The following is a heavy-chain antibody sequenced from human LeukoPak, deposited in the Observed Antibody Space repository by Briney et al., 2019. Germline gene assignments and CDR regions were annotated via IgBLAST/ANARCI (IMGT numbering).Heavy chain of an antibody. CDR2: IYYSGST. J-gene: IGHJ4*02. CDR1: GGSISSSSYY. Sequence: ASETLSLTCTVSGGSISSSSYYWGWIRQPPGKGLEWIGSIYYSGSTYYNPSLKSRVTLSVDTSKNQFSLKLSSVTAADTAVYYCARHEGFTMIVVAIFDYWGQGTPVTVSS. V-gene: IGHV4-39*01. CDR3: ARHEGFTMIVVAIFDY. D-gene: IGHD3-22*01.